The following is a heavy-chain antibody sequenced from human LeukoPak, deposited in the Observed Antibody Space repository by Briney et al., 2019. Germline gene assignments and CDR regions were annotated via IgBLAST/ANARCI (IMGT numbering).Heavy chain of an antibody. CDR3: ARDSRYCSGGSCSSRYYYYYMDV. CDR2: INHSGST. Sequence: PSETLSLTCADYGGSFSGYYWSWIRQPPGKGLERIGEINHSGSTNYNPSLKSRVTMSVDTSKNQFSLKLSSVTAADTAVYYCARDSRYCSGGSCSSRYYYYYMDVWGKGTTVTISS. CDR1: GGSFSGYY. V-gene: IGHV4-34*01. D-gene: IGHD2-15*01. J-gene: IGHJ6*03.